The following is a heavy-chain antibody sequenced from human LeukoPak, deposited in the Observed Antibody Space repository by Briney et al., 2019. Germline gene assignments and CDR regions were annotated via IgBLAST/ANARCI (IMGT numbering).Heavy chain of an antibody. J-gene: IGHJ4*02. V-gene: IGHV1-2*02. CDR2: IDPNSGGT. D-gene: IGHD2-2*02. CDR3: ARVPGPYTTSRFDY. Sequence: ASVKVSCKASGYTFTGYYMHWVRQAPGQGPEWMGRIDPNSGGTNYAQKFQVRVTMTRDTSISTVYMELSGLSSDDTAVYYCARVPGPYTTSRFDYWGQGTLVTVSS. CDR1: GYTFTGYY.